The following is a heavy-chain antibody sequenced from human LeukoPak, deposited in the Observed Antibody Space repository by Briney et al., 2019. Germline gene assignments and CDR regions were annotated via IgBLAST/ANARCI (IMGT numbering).Heavy chain of an antibody. J-gene: IGHJ4*02. CDR1: GFTFSSYP. D-gene: IGHD2-15*01. CDR3: AACPRRLLRFDF. CDR2: ISNGGGSA. V-gene: IGHV3-23*01. Sequence: GGSLRLSCAASGFTFSSYPMSWVRQAPGKGLQWVSAISNGGGSAYYADSVKGRFTISRDNSKSTLYLQMNSLRAEDTAVYYCAACPRRLLRFDFWGQGTLVSVSS.